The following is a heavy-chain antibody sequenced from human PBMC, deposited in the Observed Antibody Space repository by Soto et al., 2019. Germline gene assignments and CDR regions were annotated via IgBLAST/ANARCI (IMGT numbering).Heavy chain of an antibody. Sequence: PSETLSLTCTVSGGSISSYYWSWIRQPPGKGLEWIGYIYYSGSTNYNPSLKSRVTISVDTSKSQFSLKLSSVTAADTAVYYCASGGGYKRYNWFDPRSQGTLVTVSS. D-gene: IGHD5-12*01. CDR3: ASGGGYKRYNWFDP. J-gene: IGHJ5*02. V-gene: IGHV4-59*01. CDR2: IYYSGST. CDR1: GGSISSYY.